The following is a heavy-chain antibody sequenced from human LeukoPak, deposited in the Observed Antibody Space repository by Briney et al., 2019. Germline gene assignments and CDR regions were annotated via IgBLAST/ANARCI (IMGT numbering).Heavy chain of an antibody. CDR2: INPSGGST. D-gene: IGHD3-22*01. V-gene: IGHV1-46*01. CDR3: ARDRYYYDSSGYTFDY. Sequence: GASVKVSCKASGYTFTSYYMHWVRQAPGQGLEWMGIINPSGGSTSYAQKFQGRVTMTRDMSTSTVYMELSSLRSEDTAVYYCARDRYYYDSSGYTFDYWGQGTLVTVSS. J-gene: IGHJ4*02. CDR1: GYTFTSYY.